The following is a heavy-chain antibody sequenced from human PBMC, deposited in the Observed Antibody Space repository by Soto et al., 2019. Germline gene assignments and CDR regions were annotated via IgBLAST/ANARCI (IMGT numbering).Heavy chain of an antibody. CDR1: DDSFRGAEYY. J-gene: IGHJ4*02. CDR2: TYYNGDT. CDR3: ARGPAYIDGWRTFDL. Sequence: PSETLSLTCTVSDDSFRGAEYYWSWIRQPLGKGPEWIGYTYYNGDTKYNPALRSRVTMSEDTSKNQFSLRLSSVTAADTAVYFCARGPAYIDGWRTFDLWDRGILVTVSS. D-gene: IGHD6-19*01. V-gene: IGHV4-61*08.